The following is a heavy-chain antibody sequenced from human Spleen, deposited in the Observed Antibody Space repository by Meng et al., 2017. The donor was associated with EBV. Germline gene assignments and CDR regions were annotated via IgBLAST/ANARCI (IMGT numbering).Heavy chain of an antibody. CDR3: ARGDRVAAVPAAINNWFDP. CDR1: XGSITNSYW. CDR2: IYHTGST. Sequence: QVQLQESGPGLVKPSXXXXXTXXVXXGSITNSYWWNWVRQSPGKGLEWIGEIYHTGSTNYNPSLKSRVSISVDKSKNQFSLTLTSVTAADTAVYFCARGDRVAAVPAAINNWFDPWGQGTLVTVSS. D-gene: IGHD2-2*01. J-gene: IGHJ5*02. V-gene: IGHV4-4*02.